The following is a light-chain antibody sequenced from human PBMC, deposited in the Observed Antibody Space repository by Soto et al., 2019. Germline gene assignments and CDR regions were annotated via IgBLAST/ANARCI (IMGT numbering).Light chain of an antibody. J-gene: IGLJ2*01. CDR1: SSNIGTNT. V-gene: IGLV1-44*01. CDR3: ASWDDSLNGPV. CDR2: TND. Sequence: QSALTQPPSASGTPGQRVTISCSGSSSNIGTNTVNWYQQLPGTAPKLLIYTNDQRPSGVPDRFSGSKSGTSASLAISGLRSDDEADYYCASWDDSLNGPVFGGGTKLTVL.